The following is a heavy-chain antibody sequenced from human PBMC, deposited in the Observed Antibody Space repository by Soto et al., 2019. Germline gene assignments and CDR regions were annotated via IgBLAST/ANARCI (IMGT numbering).Heavy chain of an antibody. CDR2: IYYSGST. D-gene: IGHD2-15*01. J-gene: IGHJ5*02. CDR3: ASTPLGVVAATLWFDP. Sequence: QLQLQESGPGLVKPSETLSLTCTVSGGSISSSSYYWGWIRQPPGKGLEWIGSIYYSGSTYYNPSLKSRVTISVDTSKNQFSLKLSSVTAADTAVYYCASTPLGVVAATLWFDPWGQGTLVTVSS. CDR1: GGSISSSSYY. V-gene: IGHV4-39*01.